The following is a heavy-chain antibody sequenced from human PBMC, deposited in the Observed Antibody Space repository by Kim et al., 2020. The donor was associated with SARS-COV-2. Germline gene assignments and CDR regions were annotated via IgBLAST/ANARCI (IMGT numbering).Heavy chain of an antibody. J-gene: IGHJ3*02. D-gene: IGHD2-21*02. CDR3: ARLGVVTATLNACDI. Sequence: SPSFQGQVTISVDKSISTAYLQWSSLKASDTAMYYCARLGVVTATLNACDIWGQGTLVTVSS. V-gene: IGHV5-51*01.